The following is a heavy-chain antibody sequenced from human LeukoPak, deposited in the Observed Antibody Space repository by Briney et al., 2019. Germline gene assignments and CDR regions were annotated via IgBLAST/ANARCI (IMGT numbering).Heavy chain of an antibody. J-gene: IGHJ4*02. D-gene: IGHD5-24*01. CDR3: ARVEMATRTFDY. CDR1: GGPIRDYY. V-gene: IGHV4-59*08. CDR2: IYYSGST. Sequence: SETLSLTCTVSGGPIRDYYWSWIRQPPGRGLEWIGYIYYSGSTIHNPSLKSRVTLSVDMSKSQFSLSLTSVTASDAAVYYCARVEMATRTFDYWGQGTLVTVSS.